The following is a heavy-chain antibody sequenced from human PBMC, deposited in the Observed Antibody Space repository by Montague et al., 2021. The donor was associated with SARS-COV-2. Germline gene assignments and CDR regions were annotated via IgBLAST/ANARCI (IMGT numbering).Heavy chain of an antibody. CDR2: IYTSGST. V-gene: IGHV4-61*02. CDR3: ASEVGRYYDSRPDS. D-gene: IGHD1-26*01. J-gene: IGHJ4*02. Sequence: TLSLTCTVSGGSISSGNYYWSWIRQPAGKGLEWIGRIYTSGSTNYNPSLKSRVTISADTSKNQFSLKLSSMTAADTAVYYCASEVGRYYDSRPDSWGQGTLVTVSS. CDR1: GGSISSGNYY.